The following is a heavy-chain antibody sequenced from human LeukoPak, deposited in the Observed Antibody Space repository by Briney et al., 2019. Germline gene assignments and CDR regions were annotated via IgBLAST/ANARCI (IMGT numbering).Heavy chain of an antibody. CDR2: IYPGDSDT. V-gene: IGHV5-51*01. J-gene: IGHJ4*02. CDR3: ARHSFDSSSDYGVITI. CDR1: GYSFTSYW. Sequence: GESLKISCKGSGYSFTSYWIGWVRQMPGKGLEWMGIIYPGDSDTRYSPSSQGQVTISADKSISTAYLQWSSLKASDTAMYYCARHSFDSSSDYGVITIWGQGTLVTVSS. D-gene: IGHD3-22*01.